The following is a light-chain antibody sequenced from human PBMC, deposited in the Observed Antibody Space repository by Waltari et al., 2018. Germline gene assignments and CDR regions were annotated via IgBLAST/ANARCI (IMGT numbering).Light chain of an antibody. Sequence: DIVLTQSPATLSLSPGERATLSCRASQSVSSYFAWYQQKPGQAPRLLIYDASNRATGIPARFSGSGSGTDFTLTISSLEPEDFAVYYCQQRSSWVTVGAGTRVDIK. V-gene: IGKV3-11*01. CDR1: QSVSSY. J-gene: IGKJ3*01. CDR3: QQRSSWVT. CDR2: DAS.